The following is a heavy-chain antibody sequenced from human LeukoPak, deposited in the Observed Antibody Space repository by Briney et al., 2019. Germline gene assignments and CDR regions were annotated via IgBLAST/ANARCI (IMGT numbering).Heavy chain of an antibody. V-gene: IGHV4-34*01. CDR2: INHSGSI. J-gene: IGHJ4*02. CDR3: ARGRRSGLSGAVYY. Sequence: PSETLSLTCGVYGVSFSGYYWSWIRQPPGKGLEWIGEINHSGSITYTPSLKSRVTISLDASKNQFSLKLSFMTAADTAIYYCARGRRSGLSGAVYYWGKGTLVTVSS. D-gene: IGHD6-19*01. CDR1: GVSFSGYY.